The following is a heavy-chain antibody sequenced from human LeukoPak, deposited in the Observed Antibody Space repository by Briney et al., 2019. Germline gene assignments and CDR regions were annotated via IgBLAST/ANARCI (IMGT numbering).Heavy chain of an antibody. D-gene: IGHD4-17*01. Sequence: GGSLRLSCAASGFTFSSYNMNWVRQAPGKGLEWVSYISRSSSTIYYADSVKGRFTISRDNAKNSVYLQMNSLRDEDTAVYRCARDYGDHGEYFDCWGQGTLVTASS. J-gene: IGHJ4*02. V-gene: IGHV3-48*02. CDR1: GFTFSSYN. CDR3: ARDYGDHGEYFDC. CDR2: ISRSSSTI.